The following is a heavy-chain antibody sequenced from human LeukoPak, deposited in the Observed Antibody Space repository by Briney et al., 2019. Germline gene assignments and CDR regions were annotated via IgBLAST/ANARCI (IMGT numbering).Heavy chain of an antibody. V-gene: IGHV3-21*04. CDR2: ISTSSNYI. J-gene: IGHJ4*02. Sequence: PGGSLRLSCAAAGFTFSTYSMNWVHQAPGKGLEWVSSISTSSNYIYYADSVKGRFTISRDNAKNSLYLQMNSLRAEDTAVYYCAVMVPTPHYWGQGTLVTVSS. CDR1: GFTFSTYS. CDR3: AVMVPTPHY. D-gene: IGHD4/OR15-4a*01.